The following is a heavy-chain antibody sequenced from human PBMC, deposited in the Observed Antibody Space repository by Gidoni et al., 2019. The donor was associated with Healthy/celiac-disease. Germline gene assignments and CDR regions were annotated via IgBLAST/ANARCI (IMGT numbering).Heavy chain of an antibody. D-gene: IGHD2-2*01. V-gene: IGHV3-23*01. J-gene: IGHJ4*02. CDR3: AKDSDIVVVPAAPLS. CDR1: GFTFSSYA. CDR2: ISGSGCST. Sequence: EVQLLESGGGLVQPGGSLRVSWAASGFTFSSYARSWVRQAPGRGLEWVSAISGSGCSTSSADSVKGRFTISRDNSKNTLYLQMNSLRADDTSVYYCAKDSDIVVVPAAPLSWGQGTLVTVSS.